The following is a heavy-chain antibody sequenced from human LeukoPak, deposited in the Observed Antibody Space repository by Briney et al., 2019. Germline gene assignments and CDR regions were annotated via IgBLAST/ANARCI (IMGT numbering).Heavy chain of an antibody. CDR3: ARGLLVERLAFDI. Sequence: SQTLSLTCTVSGASISSGSYYWSLIRQPPGKGLEWIGRIYTTGSTSYNPSLQSRVTVSIDTSKNQFSLQLTSVTAADTAVYYCARGLLVERLAFDIWGQGTMVIVSS. J-gene: IGHJ3*02. CDR2: IYTTGST. V-gene: IGHV4-61*02. CDR1: GASISSGSYY. D-gene: IGHD1-1*01.